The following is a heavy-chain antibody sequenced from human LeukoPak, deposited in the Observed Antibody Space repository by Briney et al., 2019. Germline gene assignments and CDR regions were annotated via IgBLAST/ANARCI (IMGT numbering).Heavy chain of an antibody. CDR2: IIPIFGTA. J-gene: IGHJ3*02. Sequence: ASVKVSCKASGGTFSSYAISWVRQAPGQGLEWMGGIIPIFGTANYAQKFQGRVTITADESTSTAYMELSSLRSEDTAVYYCARDAVLDYGDLDAFDIWGQGTMVTVSS. CDR3: ARDAVLDYGDLDAFDI. CDR1: GGTFSSYA. V-gene: IGHV1-69*13. D-gene: IGHD4-17*01.